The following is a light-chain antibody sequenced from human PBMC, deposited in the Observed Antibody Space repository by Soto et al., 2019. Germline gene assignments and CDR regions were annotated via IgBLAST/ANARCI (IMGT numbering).Light chain of an antibody. Sequence: EIVLTQSPATLSLSPGERATLSCRASQSVSSYLAWYQQKPGQAPRLLIYDASNRATGIPARFSGSGSGTDFTLAISSLAPEDFAVYYCQQRSNWPPWTFXQGTKADIK. V-gene: IGKV3-11*01. CDR3: QQRSNWPPWT. J-gene: IGKJ1*01. CDR1: QSVSSY. CDR2: DAS.